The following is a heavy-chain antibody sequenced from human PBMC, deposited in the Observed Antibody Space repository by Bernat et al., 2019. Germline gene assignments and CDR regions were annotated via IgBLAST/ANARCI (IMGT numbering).Heavy chain of an antibody. CDR2: TRATDDST. CDR1: GFTFRNYV. J-gene: IGHJ4*02. D-gene: IGHD7-27*01. Sequence: EVQLLESGGGLVQPGGSLRLSCAASGFTFRNYVINWVRQAPGKGLEWVAATRATDDSTYYAEAGERLVTIYRKNYKNTVYLKMNNLGAGGGAVYYCAKEGGGGGDDYWGQGTLVTVSS. CDR3: AKEGGGGGDDY. V-gene: IGHV3-23*01.